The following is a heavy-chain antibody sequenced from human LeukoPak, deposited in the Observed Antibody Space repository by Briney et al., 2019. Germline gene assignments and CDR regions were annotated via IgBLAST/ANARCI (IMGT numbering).Heavy chain of an antibody. V-gene: IGHV1-24*01. D-gene: IGHD4-11*01. CDR3: ASMTTPHYYYYGMDV. CDR1: GYTLTELS. CDR2: FDPEDGEA. J-gene: IGHJ6*02. Sequence: ASVRVSCKVSGYTLTELSMHWVRQAPGKGLEWMGGFDPEDGEAIYAQKFQGRVTMTEDTSTDTAYMELSSLRSEDTAVYYCASMTTPHYYYYGMDVWGQGTTVTVSS.